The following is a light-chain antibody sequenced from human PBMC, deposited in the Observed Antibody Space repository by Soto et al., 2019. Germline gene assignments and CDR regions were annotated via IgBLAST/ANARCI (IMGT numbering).Light chain of an antibody. J-gene: IGLJ3*02. Sequence: QSVLTQPPSVSGAPGQRVTLSCTGNTSNLGAGYDVHWYQQLPGAAPKLVIFGNRNRPSGVPERFSGSKSGTSASLAITGLQAEDEADYYCEAYDYSLTASVFGGGTKLIVL. CDR2: GNR. CDR3: EAYDYSLTASV. V-gene: IGLV1-40*01. CDR1: TSNLGAGYD.